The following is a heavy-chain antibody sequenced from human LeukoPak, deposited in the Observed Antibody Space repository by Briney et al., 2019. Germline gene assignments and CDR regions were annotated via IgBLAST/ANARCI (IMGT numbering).Heavy chain of an antibody. CDR1: GFTFSSYA. J-gene: IGHJ4*02. D-gene: IGHD6-19*01. V-gene: IGHV3-23*01. CDR2: ISGSGGST. Sequence: GGSLRLSCAASGFTFSSYAMSWVRQAPGKGLEWVSAISGSGGSTYYADSVKGRFTISRDNSKNTLYLQMNSLRAEDTAVYYCAKDSYIAVAGTSDYWGQGTLVTVSS. CDR3: AKDSYIAVAGTSDY.